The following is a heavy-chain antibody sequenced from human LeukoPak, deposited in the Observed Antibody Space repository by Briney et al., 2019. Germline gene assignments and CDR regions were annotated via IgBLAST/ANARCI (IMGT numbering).Heavy chain of an antibody. Sequence: ASVKVSCKASGYTFTSYDINWVRQATGQGLEWMGWMNPNSGNTGYAQKFQGRVTMTRNTSLSTAYMELSSLRSEDTAVYYCARGRRLRFLEWLSHYYGMDVWGQGTTVTVSS. CDR2: MNPNSGNT. V-gene: IGHV1-8*01. J-gene: IGHJ6*02. D-gene: IGHD3-3*01. CDR3: ARGRRLRFLEWLSHYYGMDV. CDR1: GYTFTSYD.